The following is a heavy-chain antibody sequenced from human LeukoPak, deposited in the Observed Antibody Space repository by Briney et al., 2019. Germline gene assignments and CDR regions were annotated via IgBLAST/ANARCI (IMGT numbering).Heavy chain of an antibody. CDR2: VYYSGST. CDR1: GGSLGSYY. V-gene: IGHV4-59*01. D-gene: IGHD4-23*01. J-gene: IGHJ4*02. Sequence: SETLSLTCTVTGGSLGSYYWSWIRRPPGKGLEWIGYVYYSGSTNYNPSLKSRVTISVDTSKNQLSLKLTSVTAADTAVYYCARDRGDITPTAVFDYWGQGTLVTVSS. CDR3: ARDRGDITPTAVFDY.